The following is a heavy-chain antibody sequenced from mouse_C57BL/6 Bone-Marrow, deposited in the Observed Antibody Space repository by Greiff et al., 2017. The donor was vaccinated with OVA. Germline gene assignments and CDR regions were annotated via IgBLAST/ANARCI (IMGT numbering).Heavy chain of an antibody. CDR1: GFTFSSYA. V-gene: IGHV5-4*01. CDR3: ARDRGWFAY. D-gene: IGHD3-3*01. J-gene: IGHJ3*01. CDR2: ISDGGSYT. Sequence: EVKVEESGGGLVKPGGSLKLSCAASGFTFSSYAMSWVRQTPEKRLEWVATISDGGSYTYYPDNVKGRFTISRDNAKNNLYLQMSHLKSEDTAMYYCARDRGWFAYWGQGTLVTVSA.